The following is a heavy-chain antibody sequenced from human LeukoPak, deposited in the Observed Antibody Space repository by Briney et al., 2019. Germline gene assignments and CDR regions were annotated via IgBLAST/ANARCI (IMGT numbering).Heavy chain of an antibody. J-gene: IGHJ4*02. Sequence: GGSLRLSCAASGFTFSSYGMSWVRQAPGKGLEWVSGISGSGGSTYYADSVKGRFTISRDNAKNTLYLQMHTLRAEDTAVYYCARGIRQLWPYIDYWGQGTLVTVSS. D-gene: IGHD5-18*01. V-gene: IGHV3-23*01. CDR1: GFTFSSYG. CDR2: ISGSGGST. CDR3: ARGIRQLWPYIDY.